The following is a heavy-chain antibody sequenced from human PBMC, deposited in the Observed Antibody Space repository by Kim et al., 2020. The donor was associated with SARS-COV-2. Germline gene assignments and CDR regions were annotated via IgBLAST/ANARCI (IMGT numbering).Heavy chain of an antibody. Sequence: YAQKVQGRVTMTRNTSRSTAYMELSSLRSEDTAVYYCARGLYDSSGSGGTWGQGTLVTVSS. D-gene: IGHD3-22*01. CDR3: ARGLYDSSGSGGT. J-gene: IGHJ4*02. V-gene: IGHV1-8*01.